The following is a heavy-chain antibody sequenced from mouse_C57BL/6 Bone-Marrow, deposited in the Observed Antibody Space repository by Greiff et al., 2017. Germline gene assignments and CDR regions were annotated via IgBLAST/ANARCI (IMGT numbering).Heavy chain of an antibody. Sequence: QVQLQQPGAELVMPGASVKLSCKASGYTFTSYWMHWVKQRPGQGLEWIGEIDPSDSYTNYNQQFKGKSTLTVDKSSSTAYMQLSSLTSEDSAVYYCARDGYYPPWFAYWGQGTLVTVSA. CDR2: IDPSDSYT. J-gene: IGHJ3*01. V-gene: IGHV1-69*01. CDR3: ARDGYYPPWFAY. D-gene: IGHD2-3*01. CDR1: GYTFTSYW.